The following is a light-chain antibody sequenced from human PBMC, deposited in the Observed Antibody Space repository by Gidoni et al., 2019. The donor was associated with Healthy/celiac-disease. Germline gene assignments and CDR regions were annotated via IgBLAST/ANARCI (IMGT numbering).Light chain of an antibody. Sequence: EIVLTQSPATLSLSPGERATLSCRASQSVSSYLALYQQKPGQAPRLLIYDASNRATGIPARFSGSGSGTDFTLTISSLEPEDFAFYYCQQRSNWPQYSFGQGTKLEIK. V-gene: IGKV3-11*01. CDR2: DAS. CDR1: QSVSSY. CDR3: QQRSNWPQYS. J-gene: IGKJ2*03.